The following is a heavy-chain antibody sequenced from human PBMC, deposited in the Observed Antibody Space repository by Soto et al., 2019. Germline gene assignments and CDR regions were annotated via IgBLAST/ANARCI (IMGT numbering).Heavy chain of an antibody. D-gene: IGHD6-6*01. J-gene: IGHJ6*03. Sequence: SRLTFCSWWLYWKKKNPGKGLVWVSRINSDGSSTSYADSVKGRFTISRDNAKNTLYLQMNSLRAADTAEYYCARAAGGGSSPSLYYYYYMDVWGKGTTVSVSS. V-gene: IGHV3-74*01. CDR1: RLTFCSWW. CDR3: ARAAGGGSSPSLYYYYYMDV. CDR2: INSDGSST.